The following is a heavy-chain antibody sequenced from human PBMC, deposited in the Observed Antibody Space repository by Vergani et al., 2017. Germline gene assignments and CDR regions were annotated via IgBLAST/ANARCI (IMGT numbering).Heavy chain of an antibody. D-gene: IGHD3-22*01. CDR3: ARVSTYYYDSSGYYEYFQH. CDR1: GYTFTSYY. J-gene: IGHJ1*01. CDR2: INPSGGST. V-gene: IGHV1-46*01. Sequence: QVQLVQSGAEVKKPGASVKVSCKASGYTFTSYYMHWVRQAPGQGLEWMGIINPSGGSTSYAQKFQGRVTMTSDTSTSTVYMELSSLRSEDTAVYYCARVSTYYYDSSGYYEYFQHWGEGTLVTVSS.